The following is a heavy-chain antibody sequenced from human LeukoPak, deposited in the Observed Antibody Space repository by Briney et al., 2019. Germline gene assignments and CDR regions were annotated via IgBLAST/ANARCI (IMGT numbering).Heavy chain of an antibody. Sequence: PSGTLSLTCAVYGGSFGGYYWSWIRQPPGKGLEWIGEINHSGSTNYNPSLKSRVTISVDTSKNQFSLKLSSVTAADTAVYYCARGSYYGSGRKKSPNYYYYGMDVWGKGTTVTVSS. CDR1: GGSFGGYY. J-gene: IGHJ6*04. CDR2: INHSGST. V-gene: IGHV4-34*01. D-gene: IGHD3-10*01. CDR3: ARGSYYGSGRKKSPNYYYYGMDV.